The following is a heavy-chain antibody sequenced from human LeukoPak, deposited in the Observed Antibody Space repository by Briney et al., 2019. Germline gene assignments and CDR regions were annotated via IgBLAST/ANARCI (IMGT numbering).Heavy chain of an antibody. D-gene: IGHD6-13*01. Sequence: ASVQVSCKASGYTFTGYYMHWVRQAPGQGLEWMGWINPNSGGTNYAQKFQGRVTMTRDTSISTAYMELSRLRSDDTAVYYCARVPAAAGSWFDPWGQGTLVTVSS. CDR2: INPNSGGT. CDR1: GYTFTGYY. J-gene: IGHJ5*02. CDR3: ARVPAAAGSWFDP. V-gene: IGHV1-2*02.